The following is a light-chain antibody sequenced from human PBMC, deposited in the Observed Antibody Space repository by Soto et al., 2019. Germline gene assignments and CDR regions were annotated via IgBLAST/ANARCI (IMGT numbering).Light chain of an antibody. CDR2: KAS. J-gene: IGKJ3*01. CDR1: QSISSW. V-gene: IGKV1-5*03. Sequence: DIQMTQSPSTLSASVGDRVTITCRASQSISSWLDWYQQKPGKAPKLLIYKASSLDSGVPSRFSGSGSGTEFTLTISSLQPDDFATYYCQQSFTFGPGTKVDIK. CDR3: QQSFT.